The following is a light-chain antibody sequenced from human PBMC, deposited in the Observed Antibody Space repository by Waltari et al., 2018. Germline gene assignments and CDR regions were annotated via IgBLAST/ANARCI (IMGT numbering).Light chain of an antibody. CDR1: QMIRSF. CDR2: AAS. CDR3: QQSYSTPYT. Sequence: DIQMTQSPSSLSASVGDRVTITCRTSQMIRSFLNWYQHKPGTAPKILIYAASSFQSGVPSRFSGSGSGTDFTLTISSLQPEDIATYYCQQSYSTPYTFGQGTKLEIK. J-gene: IGKJ2*01. V-gene: IGKV1-39*01.